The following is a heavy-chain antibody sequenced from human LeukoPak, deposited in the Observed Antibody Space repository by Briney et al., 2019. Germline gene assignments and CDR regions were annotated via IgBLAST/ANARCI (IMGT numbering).Heavy chain of an antibody. J-gene: IGHJ4*02. CDR3: AYSGSYYNPPFQY. Sequence: GESLKISCKGSGYFVTHHWIGWVRQMPRKGLEWMAIIHTGNSDSKYSPSFQGQVTMSVDKSISTAYLQWSSLKASDTVMYYCAYSGSYYNPPFQYWGQGTLVTVSS. V-gene: IGHV5-51*01. D-gene: IGHD3-10*01. CDR2: IHTGNSDS. CDR1: GYFVTHHW.